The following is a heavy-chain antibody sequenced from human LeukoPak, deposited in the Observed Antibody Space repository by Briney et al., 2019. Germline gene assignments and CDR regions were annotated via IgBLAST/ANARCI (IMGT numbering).Heavy chain of an antibody. CDR2: ISSSSSTI. CDR1: GFTFSSYS. Sequence: PGGSLRLSCAASGFTFSSYSMNWVRQAPGKGLEWVSYISSSSSTIYYVDSVKGRFTISRDNAKNSLYLQMNSLRAEDTAVYYCARDQSGAGYYDSSGYYRRVSNPDYWGQGTLVTVSS. D-gene: IGHD3-22*01. CDR3: ARDQSGAGYYDSSGYYRRVSNPDY. V-gene: IGHV3-48*04. J-gene: IGHJ4*02.